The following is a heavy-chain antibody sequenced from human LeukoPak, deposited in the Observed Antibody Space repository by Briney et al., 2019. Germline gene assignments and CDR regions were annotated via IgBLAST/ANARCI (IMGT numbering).Heavy chain of an antibody. CDR2: ISAYNGNT. V-gene: IGHV1-18*01. CDR1: GYTFTSYG. Sequence: ASVKVSCKASGYTFTSYGISWVRQAPGQGLEWMGWISAYNGNTNYAQKLQGRVTMTTDTSTSTAYMELRSLRSDDTAVYYCARDRGVLRFLEWTTYYYYYYMDVWGKRTTVTVSS. D-gene: IGHD3-3*01. J-gene: IGHJ6*03. CDR3: ARDRGVLRFLEWTTYYYYYYMDV.